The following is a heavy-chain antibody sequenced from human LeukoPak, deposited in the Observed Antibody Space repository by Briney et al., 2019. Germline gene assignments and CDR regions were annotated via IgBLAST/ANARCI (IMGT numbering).Heavy chain of an antibody. D-gene: IGHD6-6*01. Sequence: AASVKVSCKASGYTFTIYGISWVRQAPGQGVEWMGWISGENGNTNYAQNLQGRLALTIDTSTRTAYMDLGSLRSDDTAVYYCAKAARPGYYYYGMDVWGQGTTVTVSS. CDR3: AKAARPGYYYYGMDV. J-gene: IGHJ6*02. V-gene: IGHV1-18*01. CDR1: GYTFTIYG. CDR2: ISGENGNT.